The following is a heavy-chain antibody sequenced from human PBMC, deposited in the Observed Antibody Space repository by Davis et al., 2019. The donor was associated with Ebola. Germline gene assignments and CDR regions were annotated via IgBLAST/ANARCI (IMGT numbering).Heavy chain of an antibody. V-gene: IGHV3-23*01. Sequence: PGGSLRLSCAASGFTFSSYAMSWVRQAPGKGLEWVSAISGSGGSTYYADSVKGRFTISRDNSKNTLYLQMNSLRAEDTAVYYCAAPTIFGGPGGYMDVWGKGTTVTVSS. CDR2: ISGSGGST. CDR3: AAPTIFGGPGGYMDV. CDR1: GFTFSSYA. J-gene: IGHJ6*03. D-gene: IGHD3-3*01.